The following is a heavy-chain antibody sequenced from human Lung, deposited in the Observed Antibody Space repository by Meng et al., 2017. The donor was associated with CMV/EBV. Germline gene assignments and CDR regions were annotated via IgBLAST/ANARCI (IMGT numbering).Heavy chain of an antibody. CDR3: ARDFSLYRTSGVQ. D-gene: IGHD2-8*01. Sequence: QVQLVESGGGLVKPGGSLRLSCKASGFTFSDYYMSWIRQAPGKGLEWVSYISPATGYTEYADSVKGRFTISRDNAKNSLFLQMNSLRSEDTAVYYCARDFSLYRTSGVQWGQGTLVTVSS. J-gene: IGHJ4*02. V-gene: IGHV3-11*05. CDR1: GFTFSDYY. CDR2: ISPATGYT.